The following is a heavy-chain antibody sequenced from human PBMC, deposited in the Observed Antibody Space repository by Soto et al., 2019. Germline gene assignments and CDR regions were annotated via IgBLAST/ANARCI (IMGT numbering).Heavy chain of an antibody. CDR1: GDSIRDGGYY. CDR3: AKDPSPQPIPAVTPGWFDP. V-gene: IGHV4-31*03. Sequence: ANLQESGPGLVKPSETLSLTCTVSGDSIRDGGYYWAWIRQRPGKGLEWMGYIYFTGKTNYNPSLETRLTMSVDMYRRQLYLRLTSVTAADTAVYFCAKDPSPQPIPAVTPGWFDPWGQGISVTVSS. D-gene: IGHD4-4*01. CDR2: IYFTGKT. J-gene: IGHJ5*02.